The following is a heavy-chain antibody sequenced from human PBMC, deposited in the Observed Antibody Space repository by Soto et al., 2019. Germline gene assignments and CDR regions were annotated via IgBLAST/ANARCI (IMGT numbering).Heavy chain of an antibody. D-gene: IGHD5-12*01. CDR3: VVATIIPGLALYNWFHP. CDR1: AGIMSVCA. CDR2: IRSKANSYAT. J-gene: IGHJ5*02. Sequence: VGSIRHSKGGSAGIMSVCAIHGCRQASGKGMEWVGRIRSKANSYATAYAASVKGRFTISRDDSKNTAYLQMNSLKTEDTALYYCVVATIIPGLALYNWFHPWGQGT. V-gene: IGHV3-73*01.